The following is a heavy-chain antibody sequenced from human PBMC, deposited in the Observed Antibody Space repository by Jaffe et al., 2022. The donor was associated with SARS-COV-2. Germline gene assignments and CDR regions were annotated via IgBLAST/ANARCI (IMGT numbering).Heavy chain of an antibody. Sequence: QVQLVESGGGVVQPGRSLRLSCAASGFTFSSYAMHWVRQAPGKGLEWVAVISYDGSNKYYADSVKGRFTISRDNSKNTLYLQMNSLRAEDTAVYYCARDRWPAARKGMFDYWGQGTLVTVSS. CDR1: GFTFSSYA. CDR3: ARDRWPAARKGMFDY. CDR2: ISYDGSNK. D-gene: IGHD2-2*01. J-gene: IGHJ4*02. V-gene: IGHV3-30-3*01.